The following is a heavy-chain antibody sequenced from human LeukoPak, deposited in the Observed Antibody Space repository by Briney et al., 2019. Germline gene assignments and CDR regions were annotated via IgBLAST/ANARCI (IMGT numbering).Heavy chain of an antibody. J-gene: IGHJ2*01. Sequence: PSATLSLTCTVSGGSISSGDYYWSWIRQPPGNGLEWIGYIYYSGSTYYNPSLKSRVTISVDTSKNQFSLKLSSVTAADTAVYYCARAHYDYVWGSYRPYWYFDLWGRGTLVTVSS. D-gene: IGHD3-16*02. CDR1: GGSISSGDYY. V-gene: IGHV4-30-4*01. CDR3: ARAHYDYVWGSYRPYWYFDL. CDR2: IYYSGST.